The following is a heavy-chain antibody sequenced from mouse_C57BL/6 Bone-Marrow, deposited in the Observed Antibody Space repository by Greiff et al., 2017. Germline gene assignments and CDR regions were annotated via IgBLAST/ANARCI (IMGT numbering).Heavy chain of an antibody. Sequence: EVKLMESEGGLVQPGSSMKLSCTASGFTFSDYYMAWVRQVPEKGLEWVANINYDGSSTYYLDSLKSRFIISRDNAKNILYLQMSSLKSEDTATYYCARDKGDDGFAYWGQGTLVTVSA. J-gene: IGHJ3*01. D-gene: IGHD2-12*01. CDR3: ARDKGDDGFAY. CDR1: GFTFSDYY. V-gene: IGHV5-16*01. CDR2: INYDGSST.